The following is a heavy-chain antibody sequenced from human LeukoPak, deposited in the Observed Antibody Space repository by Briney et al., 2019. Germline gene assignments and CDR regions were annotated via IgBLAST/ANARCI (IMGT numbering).Heavy chain of an antibody. CDR3: ARGAGQWLVPDY. CDR2: IYYSGST. Sequence: PSESLSLTCSVSGGSVSSANSYWSWVRQPPGKGLEWIGYIYYSGSTNYNPSLKSRVTISVDTSKNQFSLKLSSVTAADTAVYYCARGAGQWLVPDYWGQGTLVTVSS. J-gene: IGHJ4*02. CDR1: GGSVSSANSY. V-gene: IGHV4-61*01. D-gene: IGHD6-19*01.